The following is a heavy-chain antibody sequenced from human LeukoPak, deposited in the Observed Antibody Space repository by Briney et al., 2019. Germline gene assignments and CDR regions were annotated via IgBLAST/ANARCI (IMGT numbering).Heavy chain of an antibody. Sequence: AGGSLRLSCAASGFTFGGYGMSWVRQAPGKGLEWVSTISGNGENTYYADSVKGRFTISRDNSKNTLYLQMNSLRAEDTAVYYCAKRGYCTNAVCYLTDYWGQGTLVTVSS. CDR3: AKRGYCTNAVCYLTDY. D-gene: IGHD2-8*01. V-gene: IGHV3-23*01. CDR2: ISGNGENT. CDR1: GFTFGGYG. J-gene: IGHJ4*02.